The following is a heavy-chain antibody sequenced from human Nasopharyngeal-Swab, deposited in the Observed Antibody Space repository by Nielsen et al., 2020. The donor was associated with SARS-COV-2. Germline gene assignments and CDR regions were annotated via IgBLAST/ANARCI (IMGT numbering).Heavy chain of an antibody. Sequence: SETLSLTCTVSGGSISSGGYYWGWIRQPPGKGLEWIGNIFYSGSTYYNPSLKSRVTIFVDTSKNQFSLKLSSVTAADTAVYYCARHPYYYYSRGYYSPVTVDSWGQGTLVTVSS. CDR2: IFYSGST. CDR1: GGSISSGGYY. V-gene: IGHV4-39*01. CDR3: ARHPYYYYSRGYYSPVTVDS. D-gene: IGHD3-22*01. J-gene: IGHJ4*02.